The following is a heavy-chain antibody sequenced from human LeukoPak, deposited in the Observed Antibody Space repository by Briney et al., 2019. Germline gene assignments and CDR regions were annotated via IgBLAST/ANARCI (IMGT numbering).Heavy chain of an antibody. CDR2: IKQDGTQN. CDR3: SRIGYSAALDD. CDR1: GFTFSSFW. D-gene: IGHD6-13*01. Sequence: GGSLRLSCAASGFTFSSFWMTWVRQAPGQGLEWVANIKQDGTQNYYVDSVKGRFTISRDNAKKSVCLQMKSLRAEAKAAFYCSRIGYSAALDDWGQGTLVTVSA. V-gene: IGHV3-7*05. J-gene: IGHJ4*02.